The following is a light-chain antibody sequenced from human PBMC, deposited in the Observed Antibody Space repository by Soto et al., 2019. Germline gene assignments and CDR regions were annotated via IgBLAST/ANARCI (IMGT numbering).Light chain of an antibody. V-gene: IGKV3-15*01. CDR1: QSVSSN. J-gene: IGKJ3*01. CDR2: GAS. Sequence: EIVMPQSPATLSVSPGERATLSCRASQSVSSNLAWYQQKPGQAPRLLIYGASTRATGIPARFSGSGSGTEFTLTISSPQSEDFAVYYCQQYNNWPPITFGPGTKVDIK. CDR3: QQYNNWPPIT.